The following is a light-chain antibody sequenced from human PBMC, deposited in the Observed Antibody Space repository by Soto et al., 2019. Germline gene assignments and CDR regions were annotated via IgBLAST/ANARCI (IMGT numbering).Light chain of an antibody. CDR1: QSISNW. Sequence: DIQMTQSPSTLSATVGDTVTITCRASQSISNWLAWYQQKPGQAPKLLIHKASTLESGVPSRFSGSGSGTDFTLTFSSLQLDDFATFYGQQYDRCPFTFGHGTKLEIK. J-gene: IGKJ2*01. V-gene: IGKV1-5*03. CDR3: QQYDRCPFT. CDR2: KAS.